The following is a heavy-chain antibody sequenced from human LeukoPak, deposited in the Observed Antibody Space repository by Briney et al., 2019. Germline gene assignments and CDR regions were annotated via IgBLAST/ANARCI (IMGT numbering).Heavy chain of an antibody. CDR3: ARLTGERGYFDY. CDR1: GFTFSSYA. J-gene: IGHJ4*02. V-gene: IGHV3-30-3*01. CDR2: ISYDGSNK. D-gene: IGHD7-27*01. Sequence: GGSLRLSCAASGFTFSSYAMPWVRQAPGKGLEWVAVISYDGSNKYYADSVKGRFTISRDNSKNTLYLQMNSLRAEDTAVYYCARLTGERGYFDYWGQGTPVTVSS.